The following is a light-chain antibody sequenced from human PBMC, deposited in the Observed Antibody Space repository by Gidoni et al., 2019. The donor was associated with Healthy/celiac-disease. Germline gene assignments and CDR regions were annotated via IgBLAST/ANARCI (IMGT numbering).Light chain of an antibody. J-gene: IGKJ1*01. V-gene: IGKV1-5*03. CDR1: KSICSW. Sequence: DLQITQSPSTLSASVGDRVTRPCQGSKSICSWLAWYQQKPGKAPNLLISKASSLERGVPSRFRGSGSGTEFTLTISSQQPDDFANYYCQQYNTYTWTFGQGTKVEIK. CDR2: KAS. CDR3: QQYNTYTWT.